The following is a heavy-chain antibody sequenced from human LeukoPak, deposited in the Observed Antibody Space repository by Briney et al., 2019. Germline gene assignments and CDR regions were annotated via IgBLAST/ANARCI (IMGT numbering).Heavy chain of an antibody. D-gene: IGHD2-2*01. Sequence: ASVKVSCKASGYTFTSYGISWVRQAPGQGLEWTGWISAYNGNTNYAQKLQGRVTMTTDTSTSTAYMELRSLRSDDTAVYYCARDPPRYCSSTSCSPNWFDPWGQGTLVTVSS. V-gene: IGHV1-18*04. CDR3: ARDPPRYCSSTSCSPNWFDP. CDR1: GYTFTSYG. CDR2: ISAYNGNT. J-gene: IGHJ5*02.